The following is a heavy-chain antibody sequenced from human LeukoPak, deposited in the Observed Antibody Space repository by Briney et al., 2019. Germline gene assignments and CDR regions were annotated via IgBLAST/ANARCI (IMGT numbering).Heavy chain of an antibody. CDR2: INHSGST. CDR3: ARGPAAAGTLRSYYFDY. D-gene: IGHD6-13*01. J-gene: IGHJ4*02. V-gene: IGHV4-34*01. CDR1: GGSFSGYY. Sequence: PSETLSLTCAVYGGSFSGYYWSWIRQPPGKGLEWIGEINHSGSTNYNPSLKSRVTISVDTSKNQFSLKLSSVTAADTAVCYCARGPAAAGTLRSYYFDYWGQGTLVTVSS.